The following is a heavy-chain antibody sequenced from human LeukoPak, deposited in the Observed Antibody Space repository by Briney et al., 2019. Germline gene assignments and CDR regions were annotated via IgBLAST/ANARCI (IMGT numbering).Heavy chain of an antibody. CDR3: ARAYGSGSSYHPDY. J-gene: IGHJ4*02. D-gene: IGHD3-10*01. V-gene: IGHV1-2*02. CDR2: INPNSGGT. CDR1: GYTFIAFY. Sequence: ASVKVSCKASGYTFIAFYMHWVRPAPGQGLEWMGWINPNSGGTNSSQKFQDRVTSTRDTSISTAYMELSSLRSDDTAVYYCARAYGSGSSYHPDYWGQGTLVTVSS.